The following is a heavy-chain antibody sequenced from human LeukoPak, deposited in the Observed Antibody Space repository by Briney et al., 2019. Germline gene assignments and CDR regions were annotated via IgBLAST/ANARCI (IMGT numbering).Heavy chain of an antibody. CDR2: ISYDGSNK. D-gene: IGHD6-19*01. J-gene: IGHJ4*02. V-gene: IGHV3-30*03. Sequence: GGSLRLSCAGSGFTLSVNYMDWVRQAPGKGLEWVAVISYDGSNKYYADSVKGRFTISRDNSKNTLNLQMNGLRPEDTAVYYCARVHSTGRYSLEYWGQGTLVTVSS. CDR3: ARVHSTGRYSLEY. CDR1: GFTLSVNY.